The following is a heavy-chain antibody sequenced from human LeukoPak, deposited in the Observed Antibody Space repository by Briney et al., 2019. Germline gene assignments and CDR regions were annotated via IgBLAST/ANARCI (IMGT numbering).Heavy chain of an antibody. V-gene: IGHV3-30-3*01. CDR1: GFTFSSYA. J-gene: IGHJ3*02. CDR2: ISYDGSNK. Sequence: GRSLRLSCAASGFTFSSYAMHWVRQAPGKGLEWVAVISYDGSNKYYADSVKGRFTISRDNAKNSLYLQMNSLRAEDTAVYYCARYCSGGSCYHDDAFDIWGQGTMVTVSS. CDR3: ARYCSGGSCYHDDAFDI. D-gene: IGHD2-15*01.